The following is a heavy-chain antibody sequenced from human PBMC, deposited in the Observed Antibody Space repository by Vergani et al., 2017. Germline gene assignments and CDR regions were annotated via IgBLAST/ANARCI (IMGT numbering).Heavy chain of an antibody. V-gene: IGHV4-61*02. CDR2: IHTGGRT. J-gene: IGHJ4*02. CDR1: GESIRSGSHY. Sequence: QVKLQESGPGLLKPSQTLSLTFTVSGESIRSGSHYWSWIRQPAGKGPEWIGHIHTGGRTVLNPSFKSRVSISVDTSKSQFSLKLNSVTVADTAVYYWARTRPYWTSGSCPAIWGQGTLVTVSS. CDR3: ARTRPYWTSGSCPAI. D-gene: IGHD2-15*01.